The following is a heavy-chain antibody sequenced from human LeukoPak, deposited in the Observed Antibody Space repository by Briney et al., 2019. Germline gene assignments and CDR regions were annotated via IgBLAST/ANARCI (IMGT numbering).Heavy chain of an antibody. J-gene: IGHJ1*01. D-gene: IGHD6-13*01. CDR2: IYDGGNT. CDR1: LGSFTSYY. Sequence: PSETLSLTCTASLGSFTSYYRSWIRQPPGKGLEWIAYIYDGGNTNYNSSLKSRVTISVDTSKNQFSLKLSSVTAADTAMYYCASHSLTAAGIVRHWGQGTLVTVSS. V-gene: IGHV4-59*01. CDR3: ASHSLTAAGIVRH.